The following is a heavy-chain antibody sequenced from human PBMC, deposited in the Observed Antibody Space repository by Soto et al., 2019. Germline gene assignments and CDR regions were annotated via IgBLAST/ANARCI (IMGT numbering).Heavy chain of an antibody. Sequence: EVQLVESGGGLVQPGGSLRLSCGASGFTFSTYPMNWVRQAPGKGLEWVSYISSGSSTISYADSVKGRFTISRDNAKNSLYLQMNGLRAEDTAVYYCARDLFSSSWQRSYGMDVWGQGTTVTVSS. D-gene: IGHD6-13*01. CDR1: GFTFSTYP. CDR3: ARDLFSSSWQRSYGMDV. J-gene: IGHJ6*02. V-gene: IGHV3-48*01. CDR2: ISSGSSTI.